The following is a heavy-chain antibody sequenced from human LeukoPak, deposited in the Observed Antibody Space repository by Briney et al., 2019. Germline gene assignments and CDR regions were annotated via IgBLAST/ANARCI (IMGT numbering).Heavy chain of an antibody. CDR3: ARMGGYSGYATH. CDR2: INHSGST. V-gene: IGHV4-34*01. Sequence: PSETLSLTCTVSGGSISSYYWSWIRQPAGKGLEWIGEINHSGSTNYNPSLKNRVTISLDTSKNQFSLNLSSVTAADTAVYYCARMGGYSGYATHWGQGTLVTVSS. CDR1: GGSISSYY. J-gene: IGHJ4*02. D-gene: IGHD5-12*01.